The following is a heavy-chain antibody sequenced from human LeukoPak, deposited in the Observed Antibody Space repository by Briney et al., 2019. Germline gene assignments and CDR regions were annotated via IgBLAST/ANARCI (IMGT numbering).Heavy chain of an antibody. J-gene: IGHJ4*02. CDR3: ARGLDEVVPAATYYFDY. V-gene: IGHV4-34*01. Sequence: PSETLSLTCAVYGGSFSGYYWSWIRQPPGKGLEWIGEINHSGSTNYNPSLKSRVTISVDTSKNQFSLKLSSATAADTAVYYCARGLDEVVPAATYYFDYWGQGTLVTVSS. D-gene: IGHD2-2*01. CDR1: GGSFSGYY. CDR2: INHSGST.